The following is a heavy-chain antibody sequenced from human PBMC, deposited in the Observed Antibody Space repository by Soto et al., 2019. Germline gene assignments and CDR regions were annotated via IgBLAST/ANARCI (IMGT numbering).Heavy chain of an antibody. D-gene: IGHD1-1*01. CDR1: GFTFSNFP. J-gene: IGHJ4*02. Sequence: QPGGSLRLSCAASGFTFSNFPMSWVRQVPGKGLEWVSAISASGSDTYYTESVEGRFTISRDNSKNTLYLQMNSLRAGDTAIYYCAKKRSLHKAPFDYWGQGTLVTVSS. V-gene: IGHV3-23*01. CDR2: ISASGSDT. CDR3: AKKRSLHKAPFDY.